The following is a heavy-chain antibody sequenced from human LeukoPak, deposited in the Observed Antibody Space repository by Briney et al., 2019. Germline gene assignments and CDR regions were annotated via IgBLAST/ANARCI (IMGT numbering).Heavy chain of an antibody. J-gene: IGHJ6*03. CDR2: IYTSGST. CDR3: ARLYCSSTSCYVRHYYYYYYMDV. D-gene: IGHD2-2*01. V-gene: IGHV4-4*07. Sequence: SETLSLTCTVSGGSISSYYWSWLRQPAGKGLEWIGRIYTSGSTNYNPSLKSRVTMSVDTSKNQFSLKLSSVTAADTAVYYCARLYCSSTSCYVRHYYYYYYMDVWGKGTTVTVSS. CDR1: GGSISSYY.